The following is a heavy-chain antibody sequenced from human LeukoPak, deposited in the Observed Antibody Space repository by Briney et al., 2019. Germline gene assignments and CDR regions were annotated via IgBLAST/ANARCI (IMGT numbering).Heavy chain of an antibody. CDR3: ARFNYYGSGGWFDP. J-gene: IGHJ5*02. V-gene: IGHV4-59*01. Sequence: SETLSLTCTVSGGSISGYYWSWIRQPPGKGLEWIGYIYYSGSTNYNPSLKSRVTISVDTSKNQFSLKLSSVTAADTAVYYCARFNYYGSGGWFDPWGQGTLVTVSS. CDR2: IYYSGST. D-gene: IGHD3-10*01. CDR1: GGSISGYY.